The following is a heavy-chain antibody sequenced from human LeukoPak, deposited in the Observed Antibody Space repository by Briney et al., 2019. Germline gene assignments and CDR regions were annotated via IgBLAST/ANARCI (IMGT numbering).Heavy chain of an antibody. J-gene: IGHJ6*02. CDR3: AREDCYYDSSGYYYYYGMDV. CDR1: GFTFSSYG. D-gene: IGHD3-22*01. CDR2: ISYDGSNK. Sequence: PGRSLRLSCAASGFTFSSYGMHWVRQAPGKGLEWVAVISYDGSNKYYADSVKGRFTISRDNAKNSLYLRMNSLRAEDTAVYYCAREDCYYDSSGYYYYYGMDVWGQGTTVTVPS. V-gene: IGHV3-30*03.